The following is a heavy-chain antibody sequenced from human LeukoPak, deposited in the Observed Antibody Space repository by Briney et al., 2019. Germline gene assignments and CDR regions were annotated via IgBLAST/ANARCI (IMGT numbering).Heavy chain of an antibody. J-gene: IGHJ3*02. D-gene: IGHD6-19*01. CDR3: ARAGYSSGWYGSGAFDI. V-gene: IGHV4-59*12. CDR2: IYYSGST. Sequence: PSETLSLTCTVSGGSISSYYWSWIRQPPGKGLEWIGYIYYSGSTNYNPSLKSRVTISVDTSKNQFSLKLSSVTAADTAVYYCARAGYSSGWYGSGAFDIWGQGTMVTVSS. CDR1: GGSISSYY.